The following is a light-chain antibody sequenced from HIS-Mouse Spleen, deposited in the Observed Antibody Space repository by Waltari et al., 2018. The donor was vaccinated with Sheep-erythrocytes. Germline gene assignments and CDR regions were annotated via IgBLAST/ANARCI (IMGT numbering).Light chain of an antibody. CDR3: QAWDSSTEV. CDR1: NLGDKY. CDR2: QDS. J-gene: IGLJ2*01. V-gene: IGLV3-1*01. Sequence: SYELTQPPSVSVSPGQTASITCSGDNLGDKYACWYQQTPGQSPVLVIYQDSKRPSGIPERFSGSNSGNTATLTISGTQAMDEADYYCQAWDSSTEVFGGGTKLTVL.